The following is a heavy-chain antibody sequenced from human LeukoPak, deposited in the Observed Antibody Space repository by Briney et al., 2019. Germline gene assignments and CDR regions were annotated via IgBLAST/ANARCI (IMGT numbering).Heavy chain of an antibody. CDR2: IDYSGNT. V-gene: IGHV4-31*03. J-gene: IGHJ4*02. CDR1: GGSISSGDYY. CDR3: ARDPKGYCSGGSCYSAYYFDY. D-gene: IGHD2-15*01. Sequence: SQTLSLTCTVSGGSISSGDYYWSWIRQHPGKGLKWIGYIDYSGNTYYNPSLVSRVNISVDTSKNQFSLRLTSVTAADTAVYYCARDPKGYCSGGSCYSAYYFDYWGQGTLVTVSS.